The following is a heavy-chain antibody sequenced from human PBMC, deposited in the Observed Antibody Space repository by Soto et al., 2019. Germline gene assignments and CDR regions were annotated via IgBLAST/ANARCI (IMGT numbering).Heavy chain of an antibody. Sequence: GGSLRLSCAASGFTFSSYAMNWVRQAPGKGLEWVAAISHDGTNKNYGDSVKGRFTIFRDNSKKTLYLQMNSLRPEDTALYYCAKDEYYYSRSGYYIFDSWGQGTLVTVSS. J-gene: IGHJ4*02. CDR2: ISHDGTNK. V-gene: IGHV3-30*18. D-gene: IGHD3-22*01. CDR3: AKDEYYYSRSGYYIFDS. CDR1: GFTFSSYA.